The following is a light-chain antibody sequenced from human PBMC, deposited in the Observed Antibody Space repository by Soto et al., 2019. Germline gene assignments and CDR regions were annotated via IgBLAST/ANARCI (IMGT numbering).Light chain of an antibody. CDR1: QSVSNF. J-gene: IGKJ1*01. CDR2: DAS. Sequence: EIVLTQSPPTLSLSPGESATLSCRASQSVSNFLACYQQKPGQAPRLLIYDASNSATGIAARFSGGGSGTDFTLTISSLESEDFAVYYCQQRSNRAQTFGQGTKVDIK. CDR3: QQRSNRAQT. V-gene: IGKV3-11*01.